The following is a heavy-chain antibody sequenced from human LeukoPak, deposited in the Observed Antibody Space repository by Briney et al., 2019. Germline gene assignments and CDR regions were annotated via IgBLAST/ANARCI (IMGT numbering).Heavy chain of an antibody. CDR1: GGSISSYY. CDR2: IYYSGST. D-gene: IGHD4-17*01. CDR3: ALDYVRGLAFDI. V-gene: IGHV4-59*08. Sequence: SETLSLTCTVSGGSISSYYWSWIRQPPGKGLEWIGYIYYSGSTNYNPSLKSRVTISVDTSKNQFSLKLSSVTAADTAVYYCALDYVRGLAFDIWGQGTMVTVSS. J-gene: IGHJ3*02.